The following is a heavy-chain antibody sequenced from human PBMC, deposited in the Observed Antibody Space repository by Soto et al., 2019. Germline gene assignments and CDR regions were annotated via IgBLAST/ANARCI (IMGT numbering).Heavy chain of an antibody. J-gene: IGHJ4*02. V-gene: IGHV3-64D*08. CDR1: GFSFNTYT. CDR3: AKAGYSSSAFDH. CDR2: VSSDGGST. D-gene: IGHD6-19*01. Sequence: PGGSLRLSCSASGFSFNTYTFHCVRQAPGRGLESVSVVSSDGGSTHYADSVKGRFTISRDNSMSTLYLQMSSLKAEDSAVYYCAKAGYSSSAFDHWGQGTLVTVSS.